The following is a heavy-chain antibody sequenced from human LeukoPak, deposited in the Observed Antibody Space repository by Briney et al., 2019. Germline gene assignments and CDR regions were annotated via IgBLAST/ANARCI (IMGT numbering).Heavy chain of an antibody. J-gene: IGHJ4*02. V-gene: IGHV3-30*18. D-gene: IGHD3-22*01. CDR2: ISYDGSNE. CDR1: GFIVSNKY. CDR3: AKVALFSGYYPPFDY. Sequence: GGSLRLSCAASGFIVSNKYMSWVRQAPGKGLEWVAVISYDGSNEYYADSVKGRFTISRDNSKNTLFLQMNSLRPEDTAVYHCAKVALFSGYYPPFDYWGQGTLVTVSS.